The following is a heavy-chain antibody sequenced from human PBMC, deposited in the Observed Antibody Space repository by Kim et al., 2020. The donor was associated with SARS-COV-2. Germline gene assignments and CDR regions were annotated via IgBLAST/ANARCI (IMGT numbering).Heavy chain of an antibody. CDR3: ARLRITMIVVDPDYFDY. CDR2: IYYSGST. Sequence: SETLSLTCTVSGGSISSSSYYWGWIRQPPGKGLEWIGSIYYSGSTYYNPSLKSRVTISVDTSKNQFSLKLSSVTAADTAVYYCARLRITMIVVDPDYFDYWGQGTLVTVSS. J-gene: IGHJ4*02. V-gene: IGHV4-39*01. CDR1: GGSISSSSYY. D-gene: IGHD3-22*01.